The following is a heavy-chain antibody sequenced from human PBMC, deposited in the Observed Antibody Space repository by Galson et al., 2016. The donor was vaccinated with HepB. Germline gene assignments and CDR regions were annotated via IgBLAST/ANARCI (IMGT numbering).Heavy chain of an antibody. V-gene: IGHV3-30*18. D-gene: IGHD3-10*01. CDR1: GFFFSNYG. CDR3: AKDVYTSGSEYGMDV. J-gene: IGHJ6*02. Sequence: SLRLSCAASGFFFSNYGMHWVRQAPGKGLAWVAVVSYDGYSKYYADSVKGRFTLSRDNSKTTMYLQMNSLRVEDTAVYYCAKDVYTSGSEYGMDVWGQGTTVTVSS. CDR2: VSYDGYSK.